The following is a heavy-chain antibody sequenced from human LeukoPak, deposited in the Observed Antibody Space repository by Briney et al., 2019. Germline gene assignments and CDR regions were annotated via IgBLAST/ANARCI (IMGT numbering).Heavy chain of an antibody. CDR2: TNHSGST. Sequence: SETLSLTCAVYGGSFSGYYWSWIRQPPGKGLEWIGETNHSGSTNYNPSLQSRVTISVDTSKNQFSLRLTSVTAADTAVYFCASYNWNDVRHWFDPWGQGTLVTVSS. V-gene: IGHV4-34*01. CDR3: ASYNWNDVRHWFDP. D-gene: IGHD1-1*01. J-gene: IGHJ5*02. CDR1: GGSFSGYY.